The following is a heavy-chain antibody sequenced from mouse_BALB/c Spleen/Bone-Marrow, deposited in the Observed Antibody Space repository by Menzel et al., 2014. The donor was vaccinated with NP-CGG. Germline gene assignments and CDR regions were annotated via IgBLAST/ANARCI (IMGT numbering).Heavy chain of an antibody. V-gene: IGHV1-5*01. Sequence: EVQLQQSGTVLARPGASVKMSCKASGYTFTSYWMHWVKQRPGQGLEWIGAIYPGNSDTSYNQKFKGKAKLTAVTSTSTAYMDLSSLTNEDPAVYYCTRGITTVVATRAMDYWGQGTSVTVSS. CDR2: IYPGNSDT. J-gene: IGHJ4*01. D-gene: IGHD1-1*01. CDR1: GYTFTSYW. CDR3: TRGITTVVATRAMDY.